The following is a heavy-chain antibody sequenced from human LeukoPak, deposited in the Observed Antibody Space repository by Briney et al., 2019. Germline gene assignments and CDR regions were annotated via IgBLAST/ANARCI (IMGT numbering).Heavy chain of an antibody. J-gene: IGHJ3*02. CDR1: GYSFTSYW. Sequence: PGESLKISCKGSGYSFTSYWIGWVRQMPGKGLEWMGIIYPGDSDTRYSPSFQGQVTISADKSISTAYLQWSSLKASDTAMYYCARHPFLYCSGGSCQGGDASDIRGQGTMVTVSS. D-gene: IGHD2-15*01. CDR2: IYPGDSDT. CDR3: ARHPFLYCSGGSCQGGDASDI. V-gene: IGHV5-51*01.